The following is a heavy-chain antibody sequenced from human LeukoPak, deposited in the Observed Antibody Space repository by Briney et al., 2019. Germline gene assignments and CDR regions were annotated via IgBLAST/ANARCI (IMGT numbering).Heavy chain of an antibody. Sequence: SETLSLTCTVSGGSISSYYWSWIRQPPGKGREWIGYIYYSGSTNYNPSLKSRVTISVDTSKNQFSLKLSSVTAADTAVYYCARHLRLRPGSAFDIWGQGTMVTVSS. CDR2: IYYSGST. J-gene: IGHJ3*02. CDR3: ARHLRLRPGSAFDI. D-gene: IGHD5/OR15-5a*01. CDR1: GGSISSYY. V-gene: IGHV4-59*08.